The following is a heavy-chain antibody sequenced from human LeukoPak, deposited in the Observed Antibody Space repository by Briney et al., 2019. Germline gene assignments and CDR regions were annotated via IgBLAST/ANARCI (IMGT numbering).Heavy chain of an antibody. V-gene: IGHV4-39*07. CDR3: ARRPNYGSGSYWLLFDY. CDR2: IYYSGST. CDR1: GGSISSSSCY. J-gene: IGHJ4*02. D-gene: IGHD3-10*01. Sequence: ASETLSLTCTVSGGSISSSSCYWGWIRQPPGKGLEWIGSIYYSGSTYYNPSLKSRVTISVDTSKNQFSLKLSSVTAVDTAVYYCARRPNYGSGSYWLLFDYWGQGTLVTVSS.